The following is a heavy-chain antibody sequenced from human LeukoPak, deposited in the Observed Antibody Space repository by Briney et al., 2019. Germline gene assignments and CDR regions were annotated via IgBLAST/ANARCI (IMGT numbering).Heavy chain of an antibody. Sequence: GASVKVSCKASGYTFTSYGISWVRQAPGQGLEWMGWISAYNGNTNYAQKLQGRVTMTTDTSTSTAYMELRSLRSDDTAVYYCVTVYCTNGVCYHPYYFDYWGQGTLVTVSS. CDR1: GYTFTSYG. J-gene: IGHJ4*02. CDR2: ISAYNGNT. CDR3: VTVYCTNGVCYHPYYFDY. D-gene: IGHD2-8*01. V-gene: IGHV1-18*01.